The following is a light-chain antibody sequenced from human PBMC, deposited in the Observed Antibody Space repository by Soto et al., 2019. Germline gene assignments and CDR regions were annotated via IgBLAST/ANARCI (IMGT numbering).Light chain of an antibody. CDR3: SSYTRSSTYV. V-gene: IGLV2-14*01. CDR2: DVS. J-gene: IGLJ1*01. Sequence: QSALTQPASVSGSPGQSITISCTGTSSDVGGYNYVSWYQQHPGKAPKLMIYDVSNRPSGVSNRFSGSKSGNTASLTISGLQAEDEADYYCSSYTRSSTYVFGTGTKINVL. CDR1: SSDVGGYNY.